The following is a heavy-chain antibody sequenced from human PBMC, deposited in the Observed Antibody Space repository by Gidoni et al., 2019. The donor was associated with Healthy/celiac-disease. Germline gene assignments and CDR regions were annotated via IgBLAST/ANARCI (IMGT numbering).Heavy chain of an antibody. Sequence: SFSGYYWSWIRQPPGKGLEWIGEINHSGSTNYNPSLKSRVTISVDTSKNQFSLKLSSVTAADTAVYYCARARGPNYDTLNYWGQGTLVTVSS. CDR3: ARARGPNYDTLNY. J-gene: IGHJ4*02. V-gene: IGHV4-34*01. D-gene: IGHD3-22*01. CDR1: SFSGYY. CDR2: INHSGST.